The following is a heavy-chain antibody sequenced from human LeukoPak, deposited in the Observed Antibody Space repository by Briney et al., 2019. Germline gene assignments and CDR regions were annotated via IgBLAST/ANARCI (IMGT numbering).Heavy chain of an antibody. D-gene: IGHD6-19*01. V-gene: IGHV3-23*01. CDR2: ISGSGGST. J-gene: IGHJ4*02. CDR1: GFTFSSYA. CDR3: ASSGWSPLGFDY. Sequence: GGSLRLSCAASGFTFSSYAMSWVRQAPGKGLEWVSAISGSGGSTYHADSVKGRFTISRDNSKNTLYLQMNSLRAEDTAVYYCASSGWSPLGFDYWGQGTLVTVSS.